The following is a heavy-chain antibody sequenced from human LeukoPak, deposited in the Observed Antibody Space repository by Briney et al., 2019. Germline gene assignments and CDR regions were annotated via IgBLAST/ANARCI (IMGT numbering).Heavy chain of an antibody. CDR1: GFTFSTYW. CDR3: ARDVGGSLDY. D-gene: IGHD1-26*01. Sequence: GGSLRLSCAASGFTFSTYWMAWVRQAPGKGLEWVANIKEDESAKHQADSVKGRFTISRDNAQNSVYLQMSSLRGEDTAVYYCARDVGGSLDYWGQGTLVTVSS. CDR2: IKEDESAK. J-gene: IGHJ4*02. V-gene: IGHV3-7*01.